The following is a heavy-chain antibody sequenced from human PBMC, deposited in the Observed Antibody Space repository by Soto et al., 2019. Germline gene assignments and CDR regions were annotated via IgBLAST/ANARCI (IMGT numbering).Heavy chain of an antibody. CDR3: ARDRVAVATLDY. CDR2: VSYDGSNK. CDR1: GFTFSSYA. Sequence: QVQLVESGGGVVQPGRSLRLSCAASGFTFSSYAMHWVRQAPGKGLEWVAVVSYDGSNKYYADSVKGRFTISRDNSKNTVYLQMNSLRAEDTAVYYCARDRVAVATLDYWGQGTLVTVSS. V-gene: IGHV3-30-3*01. D-gene: IGHD6-19*01. J-gene: IGHJ4*02.